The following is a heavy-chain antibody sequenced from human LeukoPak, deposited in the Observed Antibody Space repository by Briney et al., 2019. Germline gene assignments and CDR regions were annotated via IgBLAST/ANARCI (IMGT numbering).Heavy chain of an antibody. CDR3: ARDGLAGTVY. Sequence: PSQTLSLTCTVSGGSISSGGYYWSWIRQPPGKGLEWIGYIYYGGSSKYSPSLKSRVTILVDASKNQFSLKLSSVTAADTAVYYCARDGLAGTVYWGQGTLVTVSS. CDR1: GGSISSGGYY. V-gene: IGHV4-61*08. CDR2: IYYGGSS. D-gene: IGHD6-13*01. J-gene: IGHJ4*02.